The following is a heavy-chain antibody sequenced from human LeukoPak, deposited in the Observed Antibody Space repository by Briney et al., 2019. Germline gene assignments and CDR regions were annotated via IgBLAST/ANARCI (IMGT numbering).Heavy chain of an antibody. J-gene: IGHJ4*02. CDR3: ARDRTDPHFRY. Sequence: SETLSLTCTVSGGSISSSSYYWGWIRQPPGKGLEWIGSIYYSGSTYYNPSLKSRVTISVDTSKNQFSLKLSSVTAADTAVYYCARDRTDPHFRYWGQGTLVTVSS. D-gene: IGHD2/OR15-2a*01. CDR1: GGSISSSSYY. CDR2: IYYSGST. V-gene: IGHV4-39*02.